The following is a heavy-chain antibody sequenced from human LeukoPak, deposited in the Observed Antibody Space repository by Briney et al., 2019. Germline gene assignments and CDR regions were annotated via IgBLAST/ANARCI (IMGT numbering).Heavy chain of an antibody. J-gene: IGHJ6*02. V-gene: IGHV3-7*01. D-gene: IGHD2-21*01. CDR2: IKQDGSEK. CDR1: GFSFNYAW. Sequence: PGGSLRLSCAASGFSFNYAWMSWVRQAPGKGLEWVANIKQDGSEKYYVDSVKGRFTISRDNAKNSLYLQMNSLRAEDTAVYYCARVATAEMLGIVVPFYYYYYGMDVWGQGTTVTVSS. CDR3: ARVATAEMLGIVVPFYYYYYGMDV.